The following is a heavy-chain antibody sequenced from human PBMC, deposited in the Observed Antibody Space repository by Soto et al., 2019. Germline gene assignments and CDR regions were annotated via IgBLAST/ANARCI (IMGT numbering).Heavy chain of an antibody. CDR2: IYPGDSDT. CDR1: GYSFTNYW. CDR3: ARHQDCSGGRCCVDY. V-gene: IGHV5-51*01. D-gene: IGHD2-15*01. J-gene: IGHJ4*02. Sequence: GESLKISCKGSGYSFTNYWIGWVRQKPGKGPEWMGIIYPGDSDTRYSPSFQGQVTISADRSISTSYLQWSSLKASDTAMYYCARHQDCSGGRCCVDYWGQGTLVTVSS.